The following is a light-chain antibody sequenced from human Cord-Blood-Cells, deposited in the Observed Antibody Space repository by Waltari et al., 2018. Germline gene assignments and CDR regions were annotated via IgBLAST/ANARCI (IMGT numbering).Light chain of an antibody. J-gene: IGKJ3*01. CDR3: QQYDSTPGT. Sequence: DIVMTQSPDSLAVSLGERATINCKSSQSVLSSSNNKNYLAWYQQKPGQPPKLLIYWAATRESGVPDRFSGSGSGTDFTLTISSLQAEDVAVYYCQQYDSTPGTFGPGTKVDIK. V-gene: IGKV4-1*01. CDR2: WAA. CDR1: QSVLSSSNNKNY.